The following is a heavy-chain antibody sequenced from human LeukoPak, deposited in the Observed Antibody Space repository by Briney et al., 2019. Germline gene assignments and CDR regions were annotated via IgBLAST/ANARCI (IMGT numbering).Heavy chain of an antibody. CDR1: GFTFSSYA. V-gene: IGHV3-23*01. Sequence: PGGSLRLSCAASGFTFSSYAMIWVRQAPGKGLEWVSGISGSGGTTHYTESVKGRFTISRDNSKNTLYLQMNSLRAEDTAVYYCVKDHGWLLYSWGQGTLVTVSS. D-gene: IGHD3-9*01. J-gene: IGHJ4*02. CDR3: VKDHGWLLYS. CDR2: ISGSGGTT.